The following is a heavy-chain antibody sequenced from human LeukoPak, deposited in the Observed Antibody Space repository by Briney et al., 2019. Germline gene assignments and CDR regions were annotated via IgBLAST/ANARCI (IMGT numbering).Heavy chain of an antibody. D-gene: IGHD3-10*01. V-gene: IGHV3-64*01. CDR2: IRSNGDT. CDR1: GFTFSSYG. J-gene: IGHJ4*02. Sequence: PGGSLRLSCAASGFTFSSYGMHWVRQAPGKGLEYVSTIRSNGDTYYANSVKGRFTISRDNSKNTLYLQMGSLRAEDMAVYYCAREDRGSYYLDYWGQGTRVTVSS. CDR3: AREDRGSYYLDY.